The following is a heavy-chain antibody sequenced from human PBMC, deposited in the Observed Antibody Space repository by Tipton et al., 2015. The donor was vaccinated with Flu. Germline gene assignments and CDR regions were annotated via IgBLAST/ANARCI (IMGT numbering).Heavy chain of an antibody. CDR1: GGTFSSYA. J-gene: IGHJ4*02. D-gene: IGHD3-10*01. V-gene: IGHV1-46*01. Sequence: QLVQSGAEVKKPGSSVKVSCKASGGTFSSYAISWVRQAPGQGLEWMGIINPSGGSTSYAQKFQGRVTMTRDTSTSTVYMELSSLRSEDTAVYYCARVGMVRGVIRAPFDYWGQGTLVTVSS. CDR2: INPSGGST. CDR3: ARVGMVRGVIRAPFDY.